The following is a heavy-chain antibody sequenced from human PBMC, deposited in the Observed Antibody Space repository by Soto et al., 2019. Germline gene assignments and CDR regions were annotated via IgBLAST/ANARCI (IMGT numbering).Heavy chain of an antibody. V-gene: IGHV1-3*01. CDR3: ARSSGYDVYYGMDV. Sequence: QVQLVQSGAEVKKPGASVKVSCKASGYTFTSYALHWVRQAPGQRLEWMGWINAGNGNTKYSQKFQGRVTITRDTSASTDYMELSSLRSEDTAVYYCARSSGYDVYYGMDVWGQGTTVTVSS. J-gene: IGHJ6*02. CDR1: GYTFTSYA. D-gene: IGHD5-12*01. CDR2: INAGNGNT.